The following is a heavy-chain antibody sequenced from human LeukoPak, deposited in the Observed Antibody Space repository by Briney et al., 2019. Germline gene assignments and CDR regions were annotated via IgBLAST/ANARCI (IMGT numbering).Heavy chain of an antibody. CDR1: GFTFSDHY. CDR2: TRNKANSYST. Sequence: GGSLRLSCAASGFTFSDHYMDWVRQAPGKGLERVGRTRNKANSYSTEFAASVKGRFTISRDDPKNSLYLQMNSLKTEDTAVYYCVRAYCGGTNCYSSYYAMDVWGQGTTVTVSS. V-gene: IGHV3-72*01. D-gene: IGHD2-21*01. J-gene: IGHJ6*02. CDR3: VRAYCGGTNCYSSYYAMDV.